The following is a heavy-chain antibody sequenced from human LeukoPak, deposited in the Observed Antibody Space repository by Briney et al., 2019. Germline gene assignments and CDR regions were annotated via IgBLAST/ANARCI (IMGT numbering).Heavy chain of an antibody. CDR2: FYVGGAT. D-gene: IGHD5-24*01. Sequence: GGSLRLSCAASGFTFSSYALSWVRQAPGKGLEWVSVFYVGGATYYADSVKGRFTISRDNSENTLYLQMKSLRAEDTAVYYCARGDGYNFFDYWGQGTLVTVSS. CDR1: GFTFSSYA. J-gene: IGHJ4*02. CDR3: ARGDGYNFFDY. V-gene: IGHV3-23*03.